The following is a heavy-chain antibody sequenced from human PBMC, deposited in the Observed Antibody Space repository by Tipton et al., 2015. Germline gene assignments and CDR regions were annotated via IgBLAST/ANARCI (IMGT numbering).Heavy chain of an antibody. Sequence: SLRLSCAASGFNVSKNYMTWVRQAPGKGLEWVSVIYSGGRTYYADSVKGRFTISRDNSKNILYLQMNSLRVEDTAVYYCASGYYTAGLDYWGQGTLVTVSS. CDR3: ASGYYTAGLDY. CDR1: GFNVSKNY. D-gene: IGHD3-3*01. J-gene: IGHJ4*02. V-gene: IGHV3-53*01. CDR2: IYSGGRT.